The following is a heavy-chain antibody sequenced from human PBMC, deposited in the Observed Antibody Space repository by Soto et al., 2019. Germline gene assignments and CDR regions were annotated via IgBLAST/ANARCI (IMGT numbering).Heavy chain of an antibody. D-gene: IGHD5-12*01. CDR3: ARAYRDGYTSY. CDR2: ISAYNGNT. J-gene: IGHJ4*02. V-gene: IGHV1-18*01. Sequence: QVQLVQSGVEVKKSGDSVKVSCKASGYTFTSYGISWVRQAPGEGLEWMGWISAYNGNTNYAQKHQGRVTMTTYTATSTAYMELRSMRSDDTDVYSSARAYRDGYTSYWGQGTLVTVSS. CDR1: GYTFTSYG.